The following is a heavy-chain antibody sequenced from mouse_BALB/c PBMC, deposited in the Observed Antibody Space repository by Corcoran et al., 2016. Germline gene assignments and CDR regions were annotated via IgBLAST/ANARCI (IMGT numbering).Heavy chain of an antibody. D-gene: IGHD1-2*01. V-gene: IGHV1S136*01. Sequence: EVQLQQSGPELVKPGASVKMSCKASGYTFTSYVMHWVKQKPGQGSEWIGYINPYNDGTKYNEKFKGKATLTSDKSSSTAYMELSSLTSEDSAVYYCARRLTRKAMDYWGQGTSVTVSS. CDR2: INPYNDGT. J-gene: IGHJ4*01. CDR1: GYTFTSYV. CDR3: ARRLTRKAMDY.